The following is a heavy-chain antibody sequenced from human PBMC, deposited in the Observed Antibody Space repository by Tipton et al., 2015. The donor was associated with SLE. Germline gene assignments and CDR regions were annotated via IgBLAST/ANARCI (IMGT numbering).Heavy chain of an antibody. Sequence: TLSLTCTVSGGSMSTYYWGWIRQPPGKGLEWIGYIYYSGSTNYNPSLKSRLTISIDRSKNQFSLKLNSVTAADTAVYFCARALDAFDIWGQGTMLTVSS. CDR1: GGSMSTYY. V-gene: IGHV4-59*12. CDR2: IYYSGST. CDR3: ARALDAFDI. J-gene: IGHJ3*02.